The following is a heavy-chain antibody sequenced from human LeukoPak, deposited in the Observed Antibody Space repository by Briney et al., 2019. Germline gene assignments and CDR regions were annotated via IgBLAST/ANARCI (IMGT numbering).Heavy chain of an antibody. Sequence: QTGGSLRLSCAASGFTFSSYWMSWVRQAPGKGLEWVANIKQDGSEKYYVDSVKGRFTISRDNAKNSLYLQMNSLRAEDTAVYYCARGQWFPGSRFDPWGQGTLVTVSS. V-gene: IGHV3-7*01. D-gene: IGHD3-22*01. J-gene: IGHJ5*02. CDR1: GFTFSSYW. CDR3: ARGQWFPGSRFDP. CDR2: IKQDGSEK.